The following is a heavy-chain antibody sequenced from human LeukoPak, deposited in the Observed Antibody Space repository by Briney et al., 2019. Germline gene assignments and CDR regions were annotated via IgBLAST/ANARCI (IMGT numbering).Heavy chain of an antibody. J-gene: IGHJ4*02. V-gene: IGHV4-59*01. CDR2: NYYSRST. D-gene: IGHD4-23*01. CDR3: ARMEAVVTPIDY. Sequence: SETLSLTCTGSGGSISSYYWSWIRQPPGKGLEWIGYNYYSRSTNYNPSLKSRVTISVDTSKIQFSLKLSSVTAADTAVYYCARMEAVVTPIDYWGQGTLVTVSS. CDR1: GGSISSYY.